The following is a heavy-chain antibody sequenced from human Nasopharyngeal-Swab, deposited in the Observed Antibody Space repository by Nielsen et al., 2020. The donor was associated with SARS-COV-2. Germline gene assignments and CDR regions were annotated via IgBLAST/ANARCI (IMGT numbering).Heavy chain of an antibody. CDR3: ARSNIVVVPAAPVDAFDI. V-gene: IGHV4-4*07. D-gene: IGHD2-2*01. Sequence: SETLSLTCAVSGGSFSDYNWSWIRQPAGKGLEWIGRIYTSGSTNYNPSLKSRVTMSVDTSKNQFSLKLSSVTAADTAVYYCARSNIVVVPAAPVDAFDIWGQGTMVTVSS. CDR1: GGSFSDYN. J-gene: IGHJ3*02. CDR2: IYTSGST.